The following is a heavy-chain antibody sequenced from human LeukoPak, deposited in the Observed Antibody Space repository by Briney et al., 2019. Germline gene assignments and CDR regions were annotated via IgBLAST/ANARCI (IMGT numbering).Heavy chain of an antibody. V-gene: IGHV3-11*04. CDR2: IDSSGDTT. J-gene: IGHJ4*02. CDR1: GFTFSDFY. D-gene: IGHD6-13*01. CDR3: AREWQGGIAAAGTRIEGDY. Sequence: GGSLRLSCAASGFTFSDFYMIWIRQAPGRGPEWVSYIDSSGDTTYYADSVKGRFTISRDNAENSLFLQMNSLRVEDTAVYYCAREWQGGIAAAGTRIEGDYWGQGTLVAVSS.